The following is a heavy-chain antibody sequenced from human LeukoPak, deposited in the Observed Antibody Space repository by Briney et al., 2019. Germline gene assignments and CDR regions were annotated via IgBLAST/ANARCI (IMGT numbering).Heavy chain of an antibody. CDR2: FYYSGST. CDR1: GGSISSYY. CDR3: ARVGSGSGSWFDP. J-gene: IGHJ5*02. D-gene: IGHD3-10*01. V-gene: IGHV4-59*01. Sequence: SETLSLTCTVSGGSISSYYWSWIRQPPGKGLEWIGYFYYSGSTNYNPSLKSRVTISVDTSKNQFSLKLSSVTAADTAVYYCARVGSGSGSWFDPWGQGTLVTVSS.